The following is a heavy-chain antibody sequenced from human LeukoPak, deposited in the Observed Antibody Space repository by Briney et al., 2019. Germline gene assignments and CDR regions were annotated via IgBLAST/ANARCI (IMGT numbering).Heavy chain of an antibody. Sequence: GGSLRLSCAASGFTFSSYWMSWVRQAPGKGLEWVANIKQDGSEKYYVDSVKGGFTISRDNAKNSLYLQMNSLRAEDTAVYYCARGRSGWFTRAYYFDYWGQGTLVTVSS. CDR2: IKQDGSEK. V-gene: IGHV3-7*03. J-gene: IGHJ4*02. CDR3: ARGRSGWFTRAYYFDY. D-gene: IGHD6-19*01. CDR1: GFTFSSYW.